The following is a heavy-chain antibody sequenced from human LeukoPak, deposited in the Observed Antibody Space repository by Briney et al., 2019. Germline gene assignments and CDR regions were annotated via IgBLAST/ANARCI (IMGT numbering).Heavy chain of an antibody. Sequence: SETLSLTCAVYGGSFSGYYWSWIRQPPGKGLEWIGEINHSGSTNYNPSLKSRVTISVDTSKNQFSLKLSSVTAADTAVYYCARQWAIFSPIDYWGQGTLVTVSS. CDR1: GGSFSGYY. D-gene: IGHD3-9*01. J-gene: IGHJ4*02. V-gene: IGHV4-34*01. CDR2: INHSGST. CDR3: ARQWAIFSPIDY.